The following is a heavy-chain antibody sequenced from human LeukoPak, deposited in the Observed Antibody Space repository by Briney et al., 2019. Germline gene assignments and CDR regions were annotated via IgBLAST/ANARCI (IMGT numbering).Heavy chain of an antibody. CDR2: IYYSGST. J-gene: IGHJ6*03. CDR3: ARRSDCSGGSCYSPGGYYYYYYMDV. V-gene: IGHV4-39*01. CDR1: GGSISSSSYY. D-gene: IGHD2-15*01. Sequence: PSETLSLTCTVSGGSISSSSYYWGWIRQPPGKGLEWIGSIYYSGSTYYNPSLKSRVTISVDTSKNQFSLKLSSVTAADTAVYYCARRSDCSGGSCYSPGGYYYYYYMDVWGKGTTVTVSS.